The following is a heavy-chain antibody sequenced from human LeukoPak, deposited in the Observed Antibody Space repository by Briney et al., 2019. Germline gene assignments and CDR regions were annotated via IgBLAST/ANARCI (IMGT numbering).Heavy chain of an antibody. J-gene: IGHJ4*02. CDR2: INPSGGST. Sequence: ASVKVSCKASGYSFTGYYMHWVRQAPGQRLEWMGIINPSGGSTSYAQKFQGRVTMTRDMSTSTVYMELSSLRSEDTAVYYCARGRLRMATAYDYWGQGTLVTVSS. CDR3: ARGRLRMATAYDY. D-gene: IGHD5-24*01. CDR1: GYSFTGYY. V-gene: IGHV1-46*01.